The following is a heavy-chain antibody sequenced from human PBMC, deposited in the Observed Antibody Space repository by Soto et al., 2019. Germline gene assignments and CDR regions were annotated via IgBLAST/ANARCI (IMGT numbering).Heavy chain of an antibody. CDR1: GGSISSDY. CDR2: IYTSGST. D-gene: IGHD2-2*01. J-gene: IGHJ4*02. Sequence: SETLALTCTVSGGSISSDYWSWIRQPAGKGLEWIGRIYTSGSTNYNPSLKSRVTMSVDTSKNQFSLKLSSVTAADTAVYYCARGACSSTRCHCGFDYSGQGTLLTVSS. V-gene: IGHV4-4*07. CDR3: ARGACSSTRCHCGFDY.